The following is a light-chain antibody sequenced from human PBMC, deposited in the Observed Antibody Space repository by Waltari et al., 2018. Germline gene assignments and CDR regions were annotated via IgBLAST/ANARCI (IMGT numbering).Light chain of an antibody. V-gene: IGLV3-19*01. CDR3: SSRNGRANQVV. CDR2: GKD. Sequence: SSELTQDPAVSVALGQTVRFTCQGDSLRTSYASWYQLKPGQAPVLVIYGKDKRPSGIPDLLSGYSSGTTSSLTITGAQAEDEADYYCSSRNGRANQVVFAGGTKVTVL. CDR1: SLRTSY. J-gene: IGLJ3*02.